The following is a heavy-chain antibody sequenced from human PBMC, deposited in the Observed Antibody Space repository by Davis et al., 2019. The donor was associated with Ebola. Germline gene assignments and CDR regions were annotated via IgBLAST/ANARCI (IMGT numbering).Heavy chain of an antibody. J-gene: IGHJ4*02. Sequence: GESLKISCAASGFTFSSYGMHWVRQAPGKGLEWVAVISYDGSNKYYADSVKGRFSISRDNSKNTLYLQMNSLRAEDTAVYYCAKEVEVRGVITPGDYWGQGTLVTVSS. CDR1: GFTFSSYG. CDR2: ISYDGSNK. V-gene: IGHV3-30*18. D-gene: IGHD3-10*01. CDR3: AKEVEVRGVITPGDY.